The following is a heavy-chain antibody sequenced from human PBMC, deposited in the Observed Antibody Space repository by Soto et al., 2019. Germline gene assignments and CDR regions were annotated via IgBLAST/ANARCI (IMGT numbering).Heavy chain of an antibody. CDR3: ARKHSLDYIRWGLDP. CDR1: GYPFSDNQ. V-gene: IGHV1-2*02. Sequence: VSVKVSWKASGYPFSDNQIHWLRRAPGQGLEWMGRINPKSDDTNYAQKFQGRVTMTRDTSIDTAYLELTGLTSDDTATYYCARKHSLDYIRWGLDPWGQGTLVTVSS. D-gene: IGHD4-4*01. J-gene: IGHJ5*02. CDR2: INPKSDDT.